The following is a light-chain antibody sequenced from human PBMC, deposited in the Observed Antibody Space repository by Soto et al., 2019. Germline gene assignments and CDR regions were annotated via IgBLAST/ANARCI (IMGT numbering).Light chain of an antibody. V-gene: IGLV2-14*03. CDR1: SSDVGGYNF. Sequence: QSALTQPASVSGSPGQSITISCTGTSSDVGGYNFVSWYQQHPGKAPKLMIYDVSNRPSGISNRFSGSKFDNTASLTISGLQAEDEADYYCASYTTTGTVLFGAGTKVTVL. CDR3: ASYTTTGTVL. J-gene: IGLJ3*02. CDR2: DVS.